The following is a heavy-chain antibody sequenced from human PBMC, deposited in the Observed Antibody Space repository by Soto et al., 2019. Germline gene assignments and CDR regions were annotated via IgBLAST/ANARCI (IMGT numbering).Heavy chain of an antibody. CDR3: ASAFGGWPPES. D-gene: IGHD6-19*01. CDR2: IYHSGST. V-gene: IGHV4-4*02. CDR1: GGSISSSNW. Sequence: PSETLSLTCAVSGGSISSSNWWSWVRQPPGKGLEWIGEIYHSGSTNYNPSLKSRVAISIDTSKAQISLNLTSVTAADSAVYYCASAFGGWPPESWGPGTLVTVSS. J-gene: IGHJ5*02.